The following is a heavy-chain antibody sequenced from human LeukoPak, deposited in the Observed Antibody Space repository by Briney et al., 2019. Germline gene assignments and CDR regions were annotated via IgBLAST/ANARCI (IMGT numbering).Heavy chain of an antibody. CDR1: GFTFSTYG. J-gene: IGHJ4*02. CDR3: AKDMATVTTNYFDY. Sequence: GGSLRLSCVASGFTFSTYGMSWVRQAPGKGLEWVSGISWNSGSIGYADSVKGRFTISRDNAKNSLYLQMNSLRAEDTALYYCAKDMATVTTNYFDYWGQGTLVTVSS. CDR2: ISWNSGSI. V-gene: IGHV3-9*01. D-gene: IGHD4-17*01.